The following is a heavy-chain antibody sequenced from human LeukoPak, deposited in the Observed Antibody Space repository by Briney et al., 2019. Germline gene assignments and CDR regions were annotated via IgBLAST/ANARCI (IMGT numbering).Heavy chain of an antibody. CDR3: ARGHCSGGSCYYYYGMDV. V-gene: IGHV4-34*01. CDR2: INHSGST. Sequence: SETLSLTCAVYGGSFSGYYWSWIRQPPGKGLEWIGEINHSGSTNYNPSLKSRVTISVDTSKNQFSLKLSSVTAADTAVYYCARGHCSGGSCYYYYGMDVWGQGTTVTVSS. J-gene: IGHJ6*02. CDR1: GGSFSGYY. D-gene: IGHD2-15*01.